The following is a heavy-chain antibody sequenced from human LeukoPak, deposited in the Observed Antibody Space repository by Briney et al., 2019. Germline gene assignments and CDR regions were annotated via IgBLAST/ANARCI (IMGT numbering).Heavy chain of an antibody. CDR2: INWNGGST. Sequence: PGGSLRLSCAASGFTLDDYGMSWVRQAPGKGLEWVSGINWNGGSTGYADSGKGRFTISRDNAKNSLYLQMNSLRAEDTALYYCARGHSSSSGYFDYWGQGTLVTVSS. CDR1: GFTLDDYG. J-gene: IGHJ4*02. D-gene: IGHD6-6*01. V-gene: IGHV3-20*04. CDR3: ARGHSSSSGYFDY.